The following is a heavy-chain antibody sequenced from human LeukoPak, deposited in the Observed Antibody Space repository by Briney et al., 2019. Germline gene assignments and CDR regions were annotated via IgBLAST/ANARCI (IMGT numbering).Heavy chain of an antibody. V-gene: IGHV4-59*01. D-gene: IGHD1-1*01. J-gene: IGHJ4*02. CDR3: ARVDDWNALEY. CDR1: GGSLNNYY. Sequence: SETLSLTCTVSGGSLNNYYWSWIRQPPGKALVWIGYIYYSGTTTNYNPSLKSRVTISVDTSKNQFSLKLNSVTAADTALYYCARVDDWNALEYWGQGTLVTVSS. CDR2: IYYSGTTT.